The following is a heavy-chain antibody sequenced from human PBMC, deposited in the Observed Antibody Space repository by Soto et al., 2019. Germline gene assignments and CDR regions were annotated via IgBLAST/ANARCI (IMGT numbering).Heavy chain of an antibody. V-gene: IGHV4-34*01. CDR1: GGSFSGYY. Sequence: SETLSLTCAVYGGSFSGYYWSWIRQPPGKGLEWIGEINHSGSTNYNPSLKSRVTISVDTSKNQFSLKLSSVTAADTAVYYCARGAQWLSWAPFDYWGQRTLVTVSS. J-gene: IGHJ4*02. CDR2: INHSGST. CDR3: ARGAQWLSWAPFDY. D-gene: IGHD6-19*01.